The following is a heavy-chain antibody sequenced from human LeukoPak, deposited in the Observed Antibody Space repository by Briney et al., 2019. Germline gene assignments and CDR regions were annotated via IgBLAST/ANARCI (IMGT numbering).Heavy chain of an antibody. CDR1: GFTFNLYW. V-gene: IGHV3-74*01. CDR3: ARDSRYHSGWGSYQPYWFDP. D-gene: IGHD3-10*01. Sequence: PGGSLRLSCAASGFTFNLYWIHWVRQVPGKGLEWLSRISADGTTTNYGDSVNGRFTISRDNAKNTLYLQMDRLGVDDTAVYYCARDSRYHSGWGSYQPYWFDPWGQGTLVTVSS. CDR2: ISADGTTT. J-gene: IGHJ5*02.